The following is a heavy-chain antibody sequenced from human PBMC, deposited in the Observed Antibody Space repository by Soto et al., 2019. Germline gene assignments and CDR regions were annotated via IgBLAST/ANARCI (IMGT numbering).Heavy chain of an antibody. J-gene: IGHJ6*02. CDR2: IYHSGST. CDR3: ARDDSVGVVIINYYYGMDV. V-gene: IGHV4-38-2*02. D-gene: IGHD3-3*01. Sequence: SETLSLTCTVSGYSISSGYYWGWIRQPPGKGLEWIGSIYHSGSTYYNPSLKSRFTISADTSKNQFSLKLSSVTAADTAVYYCARDDSVGVVIINYYYGMDVWGQGTTVTVSS. CDR1: GYSISSGYY.